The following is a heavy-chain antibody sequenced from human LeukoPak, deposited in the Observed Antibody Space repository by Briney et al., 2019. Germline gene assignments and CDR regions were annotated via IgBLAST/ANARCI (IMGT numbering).Heavy chain of an antibody. J-gene: IGHJ4*02. D-gene: IGHD1-14*01. Sequence: GGSLRLSCAASGFNFRDAAMTWVRQAPGKGLEWVSHISSSGHTIYYADSVRGRFTISRDNAKNSLYLQMDSLRAEDTAVYYCVRDRNAGGGLFDYWGQGTLVTVSS. CDR3: VRDRNAGGGLFDY. CDR2: ISSSGHTI. V-gene: IGHV3-48*03. CDR1: GFNFRDAA.